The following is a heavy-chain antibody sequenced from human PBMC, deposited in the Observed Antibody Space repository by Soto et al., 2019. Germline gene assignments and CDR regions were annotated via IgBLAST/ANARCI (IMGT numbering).Heavy chain of an antibody. Sequence: QVQLVQSGAEVKKPGSSVKVSCKASGGTFSSYTISWVRQAPGQGLEWMGRIIPILGIANYAQKFQGRVTITADKSTSTAFVELSSLRSEDTAVYYCARSSSHIGDPWGQGTLVTVSS. CDR3: ARSSSHIGDP. CDR1: GGTFSSYT. V-gene: IGHV1-69*02. D-gene: IGHD6-13*01. CDR2: IIPILGIA. J-gene: IGHJ5*02.